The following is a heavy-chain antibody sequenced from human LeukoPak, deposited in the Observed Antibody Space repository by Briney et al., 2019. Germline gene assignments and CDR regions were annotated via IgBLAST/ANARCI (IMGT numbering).Heavy chain of an antibody. CDR2: IYYSGST. D-gene: IGHD3-22*01. J-gene: IGHJ4*02. Sequence: SETLSLTCTVSGGSISSSSYYWGWIRRPPGKGLEWIGSIYYSGSTYYNPPLKSRVTISVDTSKNQFSLKLSSVTAADTAVYYCARQGRYYDSGGYPDYWGQGTLVTVSS. V-gene: IGHV4-39*01. CDR1: GGSISSSSYY. CDR3: ARQGRYYDSGGYPDY.